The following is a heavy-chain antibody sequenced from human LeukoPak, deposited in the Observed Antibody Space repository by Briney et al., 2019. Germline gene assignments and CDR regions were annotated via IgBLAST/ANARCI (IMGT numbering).Heavy chain of an antibody. V-gene: IGHV3-66*01. CDR3: ARDPIAVAGPGDY. CDR2: IYSGGST. CDR1: GFTFSSNY. D-gene: IGHD6-19*01. J-gene: IGHJ4*02. Sequence: GGSLRLSCAASGFTFSSNYMSWVRQAPGKGLEWVSVIYSGGSTYYAGSVKGRFTISRDNSKNTLYLQMNSLRAEDTAVYYCARDPIAVAGPGDYWGQGTLVTVSS.